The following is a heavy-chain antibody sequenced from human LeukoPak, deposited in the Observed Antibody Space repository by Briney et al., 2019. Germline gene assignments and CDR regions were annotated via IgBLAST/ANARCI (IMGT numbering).Heavy chain of an antibody. D-gene: IGHD6-6*01. V-gene: IGHV3-66*01. CDR2: IYSGGST. J-gene: IGHJ6*03. Sequence: GGSLRPSCAASEFSVGSNYMTWVRQAPGKGLEWVSLIYSGGSTYYADSVKGRFTISRDNSKNTLYLQMNSLRAEDTAVYYCAKDFSSGREVYYYYYMDVWGKGTTVTVSS. CDR3: AKDFSSGREVYYYYYMDV. CDR1: EFSVGSNY.